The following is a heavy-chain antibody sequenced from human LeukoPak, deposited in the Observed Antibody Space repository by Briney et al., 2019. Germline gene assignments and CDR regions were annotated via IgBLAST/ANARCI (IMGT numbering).Heavy chain of an antibody. V-gene: IGHV1-69*06. CDR3: AREAGYYDSSGYLDFDY. CDR1: GGTFSSYA. CDR2: IIPIFGTA. Sequence: SVKVSCKASGGTFSSYAISWVRQAPGQGLEWMGGIIPIFGTANYAQKFQGRVTITADKSTSTAYMELSSLRSEDTAVYYCAREAGYYDSSGYLDFDYWGQGTLVTVSS. D-gene: IGHD3-22*01. J-gene: IGHJ4*02.